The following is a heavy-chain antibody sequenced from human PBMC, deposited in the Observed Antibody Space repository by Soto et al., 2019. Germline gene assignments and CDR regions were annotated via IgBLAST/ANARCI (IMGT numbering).Heavy chain of an antibody. CDR2: IYDDGSA. CDR1: GISISGSY. CDR3: ARDKYCSGGSCRKNWFDP. V-gene: IGHV4-59*01. J-gene: IGHJ5*02. Sequence: SETLSLTCTVSGISISGSYWRWVRPPPGKGLEWLAYIYDDGSANYNPSLKSRATISLDMSKNQFSLKLTSVTAADTAVYYCARDKYCSGGSCRKNWFDPWGQGTLVTVS. D-gene: IGHD2-15*01.